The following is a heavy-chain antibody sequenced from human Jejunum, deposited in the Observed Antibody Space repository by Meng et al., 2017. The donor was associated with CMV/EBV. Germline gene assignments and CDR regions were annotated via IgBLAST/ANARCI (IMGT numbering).Heavy chain of an antibody. J-gene: IGHJ4*02. CDR3: ATAVFGVVDYDY. CDR1: GFTFSDHY. CDR2: SRISANSHTT. Sequence: GFTFSDHYMDWVRQAPGRGPEWVGRSRISANSHTTEYAASVKGRFTISRDDSRNSLYLEMNRLKSEDTAVYYCATAVFGVVDYDYWGQGTLVTVSS. D-gene: IGHD3-3*01. V-gene: IGHV3-72*01.